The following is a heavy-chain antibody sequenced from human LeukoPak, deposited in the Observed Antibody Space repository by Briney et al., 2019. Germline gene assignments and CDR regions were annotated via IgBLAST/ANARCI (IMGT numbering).Heavy chain of an antibody. Sequence: GGSLRLSCAASGFTFDDYAMDWVRQAPGKGLEWVSFISGDGGSTYYADSVKGRFTISRDNSKNALYLQMNSLRTEDTALYYCAKDTTSGWYRDYYYYMDVWGKGTTVTVSS. CDR2: ISGDGGST. J-gene: IGHJ6*03. V-gene: IGHV3-43*02. CDR1: GFTFDDYA. D-gene: IGHD6-19*01. CDR3: AKDTTSGWYRDYYYYMDV.